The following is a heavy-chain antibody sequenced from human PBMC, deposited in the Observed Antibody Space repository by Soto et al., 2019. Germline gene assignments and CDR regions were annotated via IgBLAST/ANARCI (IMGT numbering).Heavy chain of an antibody. Sequence: PGGSLRLSCAASGFTFSTYSMNWVRRAPGKGLEWVSSISSSGTYIHYADSLKGRFTISRDNAKNSLYLQMISLRAEDTAVYYCARDPSDCSSTSCWGYYALDVWGQGTTVTVPS. J-gene: IGHJ6*02. CDR2: ISSSGTYI. CDR1: GFTFSTYS. CDR3: ARDPSDCSSTSCWGYYALDV. V-gene: IGHV3-21*01. D-gene: IGHD2-2*01.